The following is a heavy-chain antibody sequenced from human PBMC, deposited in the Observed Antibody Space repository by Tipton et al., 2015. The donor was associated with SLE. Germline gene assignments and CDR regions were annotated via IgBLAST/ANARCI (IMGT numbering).Heavy chain of an antibody. CDR2: IWYDGSNK. CDR1: GFTFSSYG. D-gene: IGHD2-21*02. V-gene: IGHV3-33*08. J-gene: IGHJ4*02. Sequence: SLRLSCAASGFTFSSYGMHWVRQAPGKGLEWVAVIWYDGSNKYYADSVKGRFTISRDNSKNTLYRQMNSLRAEDTAVYYCARGPPRGDDYFDYWGQGTLVTVSS. CDR3: ARGPPRGDDYFDY.